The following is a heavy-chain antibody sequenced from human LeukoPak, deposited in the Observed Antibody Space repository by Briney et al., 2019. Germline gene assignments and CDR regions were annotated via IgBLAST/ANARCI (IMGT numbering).Heavy chain of an antibody. J-gene: IGHJ4*02. CDR1: GGSFTDYY. CDR3: ATYSSSWYFFDY. D-gene: IGHD6-13*01. Sequence: SETLSLTCAVYGGSFTDYYWGWIRQPPGKGLEWIGSIFYSGTTSYNPSLKSRVTISVDTSKNQLSLKLSSVTAADTAVFYCATYSSSWYFFDYWGQGTLVTVSS. CDR2: IFYSGTT. V-gene: IGHV4-34*12.